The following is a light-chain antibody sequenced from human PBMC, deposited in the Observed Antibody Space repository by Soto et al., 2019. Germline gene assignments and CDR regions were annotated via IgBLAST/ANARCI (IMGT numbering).Light chain of an antibody. CDR3: QQYGTSEII. Sequence: EIVLTQSPATLSSSPGDTATLSCRASQYVGTRLAWYQHKPGQAPRLIIYGASSRASGIPDRFSGSGSGTDFTLTISRLETEDVAVFYCQQYGTSEIIFGQGTRLEIK. J-gene: IGKJ5*01. V-gene: IGKV3-20*01. CDR1: QYVGTR. CDR2: GAS.